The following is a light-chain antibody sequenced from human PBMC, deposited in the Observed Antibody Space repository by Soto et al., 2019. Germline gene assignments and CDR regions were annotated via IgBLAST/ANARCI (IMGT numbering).Light chain of an antibody. Sequence: NFMLTQPHSVSESPGKTVTISCTGSSGSIASNYVQWYXXRPGSAPTTVIYEDNQRPSGVPDRFSGSXDSSSNSASLTISGLKTEDEADYYCQSYDSSNHWVFGGGTKVTVL. J-gene: IGLJ3*02. V-gene: IGLV6-57*02. CDR3: QSYDSSNHWV. CDR1: SGSIASNY. CDR2: EDN.